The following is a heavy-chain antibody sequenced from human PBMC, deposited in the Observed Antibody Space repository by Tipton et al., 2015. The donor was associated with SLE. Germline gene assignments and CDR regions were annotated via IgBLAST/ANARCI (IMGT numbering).Heavy chain of an antibody. D-gene: IGHD2-2*01. CDR2: ITQSGVT. CDR3: ARGCSSTTCEPFDYFGLDV. V-gene: IGHV4-34*01. J-gene: IGHJ6*02. CDR1: GGSFSGYY. Sequence: SLTCAVSGGSFSGYYWYWVRQPPEQGLEWIGEITQSGVTNYNPSLKSRVTMSLDTSKNQFSLKLTSVTAADTAVYFCARGCSSTTCEPFDYFGLDVWGQGTTVTVSS.